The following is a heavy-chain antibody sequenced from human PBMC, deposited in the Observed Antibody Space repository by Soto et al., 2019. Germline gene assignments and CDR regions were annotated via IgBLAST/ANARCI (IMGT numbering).Heavy chain of an antibody. V-gene: IGHV3-64*01. D-gene: IGHD6-19*01. J-gene: IGHJ6*03. Sequence: EVQLVESGGGLVQPGGSLRLSCAASGFTFSNYAMDWVRQAPGKVLEYVSGISSNGVGTYYANSVKDRFTISRDNSKNTLYLQMGSLRAEDMAVYYCARREQSDYYYMDVGGKGTSVTVSS. CDR2: ISSNGVGT. CDR1: GFTFSNYA. CDR3: ARREQSDYYYMDV.